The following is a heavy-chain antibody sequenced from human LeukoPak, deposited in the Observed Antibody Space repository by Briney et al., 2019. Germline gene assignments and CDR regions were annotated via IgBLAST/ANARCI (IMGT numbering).Heavy chain of an antibody. CDR1: GFKFSNYG. CDR2: INPDGSAT. Sequence: PGGSLRLSCAASGFKFSNYGMAWVRQAPGKGLEWAANINPDGSATFYVDSVKGRFTISRDNAKNSLYLQMNSLRVEDTAVYYCVRSIDYWGQGNLVTVSS. J-gene: IGHJ4*02. V-gene: IGHV3-7*01. CDR3: VRSIDY.